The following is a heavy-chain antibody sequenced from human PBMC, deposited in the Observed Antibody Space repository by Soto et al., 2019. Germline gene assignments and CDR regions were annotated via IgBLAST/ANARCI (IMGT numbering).Heavy chain of an antibody. CDR2: INSNGSSI. J-gene: IGHJ4*02. CDR1: GFTFSSYS. V-gene: IGHV3-74*01. D-gene: IGHD2-2*01. CDR3: ARGHDTVVVPVAPHY. Sequence: GGSLRLSCAASGFTFSSYSMHWVRQAPGKGLGWVSSINSNGSSISYADSVKGRFTISRDNAKNTLYLQMNSLRAEDTAVYYCARGHDTVVVPVAPHYWGQGTLVTVSS.